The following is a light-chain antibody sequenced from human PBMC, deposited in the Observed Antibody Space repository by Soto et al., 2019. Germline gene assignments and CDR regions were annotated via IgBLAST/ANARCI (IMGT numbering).Light chain of an antibody. CDR2: DVS. Sequence: QSVLTQPASVSGSPGQSITISCTGTSSDVGGYNYVSWYQQHPGKAPKLMIYDVSNRPSGVPNRFSGSKSDNTASLTISGLQAEDEADYYCSSYTSSSTLSVFGTGTKVTVL. CDR1: SSDVGGYNY. CDR3: SSYTSSSTLSV. J-gene: IGLJ1*01. V-gene: IGLV2-14*01.